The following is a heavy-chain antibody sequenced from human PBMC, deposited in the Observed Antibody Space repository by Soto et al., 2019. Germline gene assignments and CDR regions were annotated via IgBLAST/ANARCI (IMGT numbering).Heavy chain of an antibody. CDR3: AKEKTGGGYNYGQLEY. V-gene: IGHV3-23*01. J-gene: IGHJ4*02. D-gene: IGHD5-18*01. CDR2: ISGSGGNT. CDR1: AFTFSNYA. Sequence: EVQLLESGGGLVQPGGSLRLSCAASAFTFSNYAMSWVRQAPGKGLEWVSTISGSGGNTEYADSVKGRFTISRDNFKSTLFLQKSSLRAEDSAVYYCAKEKTGGGYNYGQLEYWGQGTLVTVSS.